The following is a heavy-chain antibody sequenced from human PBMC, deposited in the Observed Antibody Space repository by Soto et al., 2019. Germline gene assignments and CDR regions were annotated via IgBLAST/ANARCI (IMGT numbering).Heavy chain of an antibody. CDR2: ISSSGSTI. D-gene: IGHD2-21*02. Sequence: GGSLRLSCAASGFTFSSYEMNWVRQAPGKGLEWVSYISSSGSTIYYADSVKGRFTISRDNAKNSLYLQMNSLRAEDTAVYYCARDCGGDCYSSFDYWGQGTLVTVSS. CDR3: ARDCGGDCYSSFDY. V-gene: IGHV3-48*03. J-gene: IGHJ4*02. CDR1: GFTFSSYE.